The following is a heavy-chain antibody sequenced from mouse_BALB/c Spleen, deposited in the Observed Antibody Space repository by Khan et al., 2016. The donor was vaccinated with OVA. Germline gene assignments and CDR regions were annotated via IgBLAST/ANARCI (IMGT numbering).Heavy chain of an antibody. V-gene: IGHV3-6*02. J-gene: IGHJ1*01. CDR2: IRYDGSN. CDR1: GYSITSGYY. D-gene: IGHD1-1*01. CDR3: ARDYYGTSWYFDV. Sequence: VQLKESGPGLVKPSQSLSLTCSVTGYSITSGYYWNWIRQFPGNKLEWMDYIRYDGSNNYNPPLKNRISITRDTSKNQFFLKLNSVTTEDTATYYCARDYYGTSWYFDVWGAGTTVTVSS.